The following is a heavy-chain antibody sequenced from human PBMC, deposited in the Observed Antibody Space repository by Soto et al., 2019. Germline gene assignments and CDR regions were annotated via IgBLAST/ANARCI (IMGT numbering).Heavy chain of an antibody. CDR3: ARGTTVTTPGAFDI. CDR1: GYSFTSYW. D-gene: IGHD4-4*01. J-gene: IGHJ3*02. V-gene: IGHV5-51*01. Sequence: ESLTISCKGSGYSFTSYWIGLVRQMPGKGLEWVGIIYPGDSDTRYSPSFQGQVTISADKSISTAYLQWSSLKASDTAMYYCARGTTVTTPGAFDIWGQGTMVTVSS. CDR2: IYPGDSDT.